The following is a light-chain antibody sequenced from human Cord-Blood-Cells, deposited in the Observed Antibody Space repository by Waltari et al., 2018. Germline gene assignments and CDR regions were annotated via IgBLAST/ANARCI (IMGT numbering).Light chain of an antibody. CDR2: GNS. Sequence: QSVLTQPPSVSGAPGQRVTISCTGSSSNIGAGYDGNWYQQLPGTAPKLLIYGNSNRPSGVPDRFSGSKSGTSASLAITGLQAEDEADYYCQSYDSSLSGYVFGTGTKVTVL. J-gene: IGLJ1*01. CDR1: SSNIGAGYD. V-gene: IGLV1-40*01. CDR3: QSYDSSLSGYV.